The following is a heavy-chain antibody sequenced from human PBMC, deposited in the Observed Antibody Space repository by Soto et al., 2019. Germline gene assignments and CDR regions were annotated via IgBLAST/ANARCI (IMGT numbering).Heavy chain of an antibody. CDR3: AKKGSSTKGYYFDY. CDR1: GFTFSSYA. Sequence: GGSLRLSCAASGFTFSSYAMSWVRQAPGKGLEWVSAISGSGGSTYYADSVKGQFTISRDNSKNTLYLQMNSLRAEDTAVYYCAKKGSSTKGYYFDYWAQGTLVTVSS. J-gene: IGHJ4*02. V-gene: IGHV3-23*01. CDR2: ISGSGGST. D-gene: IGHD6-13*01.